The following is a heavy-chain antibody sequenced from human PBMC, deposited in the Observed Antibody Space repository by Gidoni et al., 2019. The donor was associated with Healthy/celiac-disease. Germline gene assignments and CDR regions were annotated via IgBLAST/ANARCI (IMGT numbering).Heavy chain of an antibody. J-gene: IGHJ4*02. CDR2: IWYDGRNK. D-gene: IGHD2-15*01. V-gene: IGHV3-33*01. CDR1: GFTFSSYG. Sequence: QVQLVESGGGVVQPGRSLSLSCAASGFTFSSYGMHWVRQAPGKGLEWVAVIWYDGRNKYYADSVKGRFTISRDNSKNTLYLQMNSLRAEDTAVYYCARDKGYCSGGSCYSFDYWGQGTLVTVSS. CDR3: ARDKGYCSGGSCYSFDY.